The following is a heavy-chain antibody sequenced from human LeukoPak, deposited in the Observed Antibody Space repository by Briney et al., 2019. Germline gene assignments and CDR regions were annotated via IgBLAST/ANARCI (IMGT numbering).Heavy chain of an antibody. J-gene: IGHJ1*01. CDR1: GYTFTSYF. CDR2: INPSGGSS. CDR3: ARDSLTLYSSGRLPFQH. Sequence: GASVKVSCKASGYTFTSYFIHWVRQAPGQGLEWMGIINPSGGSSTYVERFQGRVAMTTDTSTSTAYMELRSLRSDDTAVYYRARDSLTLYSSGRLPFQHWGQGTLVTVSS. D-gene: IGHD6-19*01. V-gene: IGHV1-46*01.